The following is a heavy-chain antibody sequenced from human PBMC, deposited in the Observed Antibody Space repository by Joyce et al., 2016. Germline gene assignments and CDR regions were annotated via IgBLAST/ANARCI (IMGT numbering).Heavy chain of an antibody. CDR3: AGETYYFDY. CDR1: GFTFSNFW. Sequence: VQLVESGGGLVQPGGSLRLSCAVSGFTFSNFWMSWVRQAPGKGLEWVANIRQDGNEEYYVDSVKGRFTISRDNAKNSLYLQMNSLRAEDTAVYYCAGETYYFDYWGQGTLVTVSS. CDR2: IRQDGNEE. V-gene: IGHV3-7*01. J-gene: IGHJ4*02.